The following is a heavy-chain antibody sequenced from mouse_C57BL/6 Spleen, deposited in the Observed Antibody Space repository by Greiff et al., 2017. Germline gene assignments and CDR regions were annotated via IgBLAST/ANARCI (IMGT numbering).Heavy chain of an antibody. J-gene: IGHJ2*01. CDR1: GYAFSSSW. Sequence: VKLQESGPELVKPGASVKISCKASGYAFSSSWMNWVKQRPGKGLEWIGRIYPGDGDTNYNGKFKGKATLTADKSSSTAYMQLSSLTSEDSAVYFCARSGYDFLDYWGQGTTLTVSS. CDR2: IYPGDGDT. V-gene: IGHV1-82*01. D-gene: IGHD2-4*01. CDR3: ARSGYDFLDY.